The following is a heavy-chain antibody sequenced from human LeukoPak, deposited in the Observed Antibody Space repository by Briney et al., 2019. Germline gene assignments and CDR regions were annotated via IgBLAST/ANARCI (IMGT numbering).Heavy chain of an antibody. V-gene: IGHV3-21*01. D-gene: IGHD4-17*01. CDR2: VNIGGTYI. CDR1: GFTFSSYG. J-gene: IGHJ2*01. CDR3: ARNKINTVTTGWYFDL. Sequence: PGGSLRLSCAASGFTFSSYGMNWVRQAPGKGLEWVSFVNIGGTYIYYADSVKGRFTISRDDAKDSLYLQMNSLTAEDTAEYYCARNKINTVTTGWYFDLWGRGTLVTVSS.